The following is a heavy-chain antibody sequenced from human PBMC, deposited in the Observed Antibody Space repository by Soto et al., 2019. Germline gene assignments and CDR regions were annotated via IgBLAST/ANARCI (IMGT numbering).Heavy chain of an antibody. CDR3: ATCSPSIAAVGQYYFDY. D-gene: IGHD6-13*01. J-gene: IGHJ4*02. V-gene: IGHV1-69*01. Sequence: VQLVQSGAEVKKPGSSVKVSCKASGGTFNTYAISWVRQAPGQGLEWMGGIIPIFGTPNYSQTFQDRVTITADESTTTAYMELSSLRSEDTAVYYCATCSPSIAAVGQYYFDYWGQGTLVTVSS. CDR2: IIPIFGTP. CDR1: GGTFNTYA.